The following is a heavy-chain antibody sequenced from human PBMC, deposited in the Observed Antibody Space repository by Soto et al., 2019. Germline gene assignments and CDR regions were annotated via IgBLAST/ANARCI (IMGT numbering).Heavy chain of an antibody. Sequence: QVQLQQSGPGLVKPSQTLSLTCTVSGGSISGDYYHWTWIRQSPGKGLEWSGYIQFSGSVLYKPSFKSRPTISVDTSKNHFSLHLRSVTAADTAVYFCAREDDGGDRDYYGLDVWGQGTTVTVSS. CDR2: IQFSGSV. CDR1: GGSISGDYYH. J-gene: IGHJ6*02. D-gene: IGHD2-21*02. CDR3: AREDDGGDRDYYGLDV. V-gene: IGHV4-30-4*08.